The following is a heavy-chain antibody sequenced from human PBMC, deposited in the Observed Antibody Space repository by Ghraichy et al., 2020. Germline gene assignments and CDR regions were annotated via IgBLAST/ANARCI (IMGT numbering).Heavy chain of an antibody. Sequence: ASVKVSCKASGYTFTSYAMHWVRQAPGQRLEWMGWINAGNGNTKYSQKFQGRVTITRDTSASTAYMELSSLRSEDTAVYYCARGILAAARTRSFDYWGQGTLVTVSS. CDR3: ARGILAAARTRSFDY. CDR1: GYTFTSYA. D-gene: IGHD6-6*01. V-gene: IGHV1-3*01. J-gene: IGHJ4*01. CDR2: INAGNGNT.